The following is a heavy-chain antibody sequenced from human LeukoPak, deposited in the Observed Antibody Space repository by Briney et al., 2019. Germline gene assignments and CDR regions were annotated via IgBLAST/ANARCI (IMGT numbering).Heavy chain of an antibody. CDR2: ISSSGSTI. V-gene: IGHV3-48*04. Sequence: GGSLRLSCAASGFTFSSYAMSWVRQAPGKGLEWVSYISSSGSTIYYADSVKGRFTISRDNAKNSLYLQMNSLRAEDTAVYYCARDGAADLTFDYWGQGTLVTVSS. J-gene: IGHJ4*02. CDR3: ARDGAADLTFDY. CDR1: GFTFSSYA. D-gene: IGHD6-13*01.